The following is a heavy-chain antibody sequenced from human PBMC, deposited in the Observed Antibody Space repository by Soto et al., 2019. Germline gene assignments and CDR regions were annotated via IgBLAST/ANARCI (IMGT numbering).Heavy chain of an antibody. D-gene: IGHD1-26*01. J-gene: IGHJ4*02. CDR1: GFTFSTYT. Sequence: LRLSCVFSGFTFSTYTMNWVRQAPGKGLEWVSSINGRSNYVYYADSVKGRFTISRDNAKNSLYLQMNRLRAEDTAIYYCAREDGVVGSSSAFDHWGLGTLVTVSS. CDR3: AREDGVVGSSSAFDH. V-gene: IGHV3-21*01. CDR2: INGRSNYV.